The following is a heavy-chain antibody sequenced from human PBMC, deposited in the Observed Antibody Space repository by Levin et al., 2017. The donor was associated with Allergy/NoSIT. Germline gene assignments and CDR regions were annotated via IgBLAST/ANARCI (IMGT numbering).Heavy chain of an antibody. D-gene: IGHD3-10*01. CDR2: ISGDGSST. Sequence: GGSLRLSCVASGVTLSSYWMHWVRQAPGKGLVWVSRISGDGSSTNADSVKGRFTISRDNAKNTLYLQMNSLRAEDTAVYYCASWSGTGTSDKGLDCWGQGTLVTVSS. CDR3: ASWSGTGTSDKGLDC. V-gene: IGHV3-74*01. J-gene: IGHJ4*02. CDR1: GVTLSSYW.